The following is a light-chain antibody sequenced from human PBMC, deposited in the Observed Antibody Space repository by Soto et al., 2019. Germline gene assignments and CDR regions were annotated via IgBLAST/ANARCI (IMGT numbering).Light chain of an antibody. V-gene: IGKV3-20*01. CDR1: QSVSSSY. J-gene: IGKJ5*01. Sequence: EIVCTQSPGTLSLSPGERATLSCRASQSVSSSYLAWYQQKPGQAPRLLIYGASSRATGIPARFSGSGSGTDFTLTISRLEPEDFAVYYCQKYGSSRTWTFGQGTRLEIK. CDR3: QKYGSSRTWT. CDR2: GAS.